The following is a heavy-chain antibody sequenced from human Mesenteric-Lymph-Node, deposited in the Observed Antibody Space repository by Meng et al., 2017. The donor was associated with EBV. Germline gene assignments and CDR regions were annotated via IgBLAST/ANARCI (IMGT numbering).Heavy chain of an antibody. D-gene: IGHD1-26*01. Sequence: QITLKESGPTLVKPTXTLTLPCSFSGCSLSTRGGGVGWFRQPPGKALEWLGINYWDDDKRYSPSLSSRLTITRDTSKNQVVLTMTNMDPVDTATYYCAHSPVEGADPLYFDHWGQGTLVTVSS. CDR1: GCSLSTRGGG. CDR2: NYWDDDK. V-gene: IGHV2-5*02. J-gene: IGHJ4*02. CDR3: AHSPVEGADPLYFDH.